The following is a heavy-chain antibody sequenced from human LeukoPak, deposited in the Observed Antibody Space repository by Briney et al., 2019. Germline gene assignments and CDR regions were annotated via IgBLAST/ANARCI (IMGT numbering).Heavy chain of an antibody. J-gene: IGHJ4*02. Sequence: GASVTVSLKSSVYIFTSYGISWVRRAPCQGLAGMGWISSYNGNTNYAQKLQGRVTMSTDTSTSTAYMELRSLRSDDTAVYFCARDSYYDSSGYSDYWGQGTLVTVSS. D-gene: IGHD3-22*01. V-gene: IGHV1-18*01. CDR3: ARDSYYDSSGYSDY. CDR2: ISSYNGNT. CDR1: VYIFTSYG.